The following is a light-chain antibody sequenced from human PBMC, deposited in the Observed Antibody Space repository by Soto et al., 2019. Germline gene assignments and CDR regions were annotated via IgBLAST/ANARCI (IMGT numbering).Light chain of an antibody. CDR1: SSDVGGYKY. J-gene: IGLJ1*01. V-gene: IGLV2-14*01. Sequence: QSALTQPASVSGSPGQSITISCTGTSSDVGGYKYVSWYQQHPGKAPKLLIYTVSNRPSGVSNRFSGSKSDNTASLTISGLQAEDEADYYCSSYTSSSSYVFGTGTKPPS. CDR3: SSYTSSSSYV. CDR2: TVS.